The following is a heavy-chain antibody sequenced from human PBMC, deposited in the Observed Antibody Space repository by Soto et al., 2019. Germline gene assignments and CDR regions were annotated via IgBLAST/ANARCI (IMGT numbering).Heavy chain of an antibody. CDR3: ARDTAGVVTLLTYYHGMDV. D-gene: IGHD3-3*01. J-gene: IGHJ6*02. V-gene: IGHV1-18*01. Sequence: ASVKVSCKASGYTFTSCGISWVRQAPGQGLEWMGWISAYNGNTNYAQKLQGRVTMTTDTSTSTAYMELRSPRSDDTAVSYCARDTAGVVTLLTYYHGMDVWGQGTTVTVSS. CDR1: GYTFTSCG. CDR2: ISAYNGNT.